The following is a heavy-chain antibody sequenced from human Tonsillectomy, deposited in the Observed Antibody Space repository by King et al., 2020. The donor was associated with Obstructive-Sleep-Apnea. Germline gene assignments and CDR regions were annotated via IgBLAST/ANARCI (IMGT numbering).Heavy chain of an antibody. CDR3: ARSGSGMDV. V-gene: IGHV4-59*08. CDR2: IYYSGST. D-gene: IGHD1-26*01. Sequence: QLQESGPGLVKPSETLSLTCTVSGGSISRYYWSWIRQPPGKGLEWIGYIYYSGSTNYNPSLTSRVTISVDTSKNQFSLKLSSVTAADTAVYYCARSGSGMDVWGQGTTVTVSS. CDR1: GGSISRYY. J-gene: IGHJ6*02.